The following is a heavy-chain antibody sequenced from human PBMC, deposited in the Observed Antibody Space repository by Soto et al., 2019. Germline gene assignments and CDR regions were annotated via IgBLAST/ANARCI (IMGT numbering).Heavy chain of an antibody. Sequence: EVQLVESGGGLVQPGGSMRLSCAASGFSFSVSSMHWVRQASGKGLEWLGRIRSKASNYATTYSESVRGRFIISRDDSQDTTFLQMNSLRTEDTAMYYCAIEAAGFGHWGQGTLVTVSS. D-gene: IGHD6-13*01. CDR1: GFSFSVSS. CDR3: AIEAAGFGH. J-gene: IGHJ4*02. CDR2: IRSKASNYAT. V-gene: IGHV3-73*01.